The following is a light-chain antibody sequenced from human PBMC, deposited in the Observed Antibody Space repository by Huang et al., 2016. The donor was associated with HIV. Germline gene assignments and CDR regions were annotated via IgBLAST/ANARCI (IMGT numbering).Light chain of an antibody. V-gene: IGKV1-9*01. J-gene: IGKJ1*01. CDR3: QQLNSYPRT. Sequence: IQLTQSPSSLSASVGDRVTITCRASQGISSYLAWYQGKPGKAPKLLIYAASTLQSGVQSRCSGSGSGTDYNLTISSRQPEYFSISYCQQLNSYPRTFGQGTKVEIK. CDR2: AAS. CDR1: QGISSY.